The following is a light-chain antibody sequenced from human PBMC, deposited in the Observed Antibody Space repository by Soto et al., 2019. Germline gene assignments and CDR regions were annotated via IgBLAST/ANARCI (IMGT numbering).Light chain of an antibody. V-gene: IGKV3-20*01. CDR2: VTS. Sequence: EIVLTQSPDTLSLSPGERATVSCRASQSVSRSNLAWYQHKPGQAPRLLIXVTSNRATGIPDRFTGSGSGTDLTLTISSLEPEDFAVYYCEQYGSSPPSITFGQGTRLEIK. J-gene: IGKJ5*01. CDR3: EQYGSSPPSIT. CDR1: QSVSRSN.